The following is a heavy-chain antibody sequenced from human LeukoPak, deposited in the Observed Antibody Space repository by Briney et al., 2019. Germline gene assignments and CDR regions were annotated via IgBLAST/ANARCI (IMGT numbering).Heavy chain of an antibody. CDR3: ARGLGKYSSVYYYYYGMDV. CDR2: INHSGST. Sequence: SETLSLTCAGYGGSFSGYYWSWIRQPPGKGLEWIGEINHSGSTYYNPSLKSRVTISVDTSKNQFSLKLSSVTAADTAVYYCARGLGKYSSVYYYYYGMDVWGKGTTATVSS. CDR1: GGSFSGYY. D-gene: IGHD6-25*01. V-gene: IGHV4-34*01. J-gene: IGHJ6*04.